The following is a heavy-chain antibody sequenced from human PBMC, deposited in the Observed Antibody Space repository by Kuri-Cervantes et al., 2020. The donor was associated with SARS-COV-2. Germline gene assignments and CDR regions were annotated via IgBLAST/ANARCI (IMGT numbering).Heavy chain of an antibody. CDR2: IRYDGSNK. CDR3: AKEGVVSAEYDY. J-gene: IGHJ4*02. Sequence: GGSLRLSCAASGFTFSSYGMHWVRQAPGKGLEWVAFIRYDGSNKYYADSVKGRFTISRDNSKTTLYLKMNSLRAEDTAVYYCAKEGVVSAEYDYWGQGTLVTVSS. V-gene: IGHV3-30*02. D-gene: IGHD2/OR15-2a*01. CDR1: GFTFSSYG.